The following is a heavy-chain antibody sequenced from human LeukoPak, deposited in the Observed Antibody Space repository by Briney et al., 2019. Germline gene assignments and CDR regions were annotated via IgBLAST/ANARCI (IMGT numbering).Heavy chain of an antibody. J-gene: IGHJ4*02. Sequence: SETLSLTCTVSGGSISSSSYYWGWIRQPPGKGLEWIGSIYYSGSTYYNPSLKSRVTISVDTSKNQFSLKLSSVTAADTAVYYCARVKVVPAASYYFDYWGQGTLVTVSS. D-gene: IGHD2-2*01. CDR2: IYYSGST. V-gene: IGHV4-39*07. CDR3: ARVKVVPAASYYFDY. CDR1: GGSISSSSYY.